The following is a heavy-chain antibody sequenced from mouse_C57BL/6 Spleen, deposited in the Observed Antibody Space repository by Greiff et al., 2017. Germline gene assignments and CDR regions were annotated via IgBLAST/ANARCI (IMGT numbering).Heavy chain of an antibody. CDR3: ARSHYGSSSLDY. V-gene: IGHV1-69*01. CDR2: IDPSDSYT. D-gene: IGHD1-1*01. CDR1: GYTFTSYW. Sequence: VQLQQSGAELVMPGASVKLSCKASGYTFTSYWMHWVKQRPGQGLEWIGEIDPSDSYTNYNQKFKGKSTLTVDKSSSTAYMQLSSLTSEDSAVYYCARSHYGSSSLDYWGQGTSVTVSS. J-gene: IGHJ4*01.